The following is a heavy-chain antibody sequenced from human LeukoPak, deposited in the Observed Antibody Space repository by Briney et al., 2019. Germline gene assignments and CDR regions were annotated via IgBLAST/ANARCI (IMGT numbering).Heavy chain of an antibody. D-gene: IGHD2-8*01. Sequence: GGSLRLSCVVSGFSFSDSYMTWLRQTPGKGLESLAYISPSSHDIYYADSVKGRFTISRDNARTSLYPQMNSLGPDDTALYYCSTDPRLLTYWGHGTLVTVSS. CDR2: ISPSSHDI. J-gene: IGHJ4*01. CDR1: GFSFSDSY. V-gene: IGHV3-11*01. CDR3: STDPRLLTY.